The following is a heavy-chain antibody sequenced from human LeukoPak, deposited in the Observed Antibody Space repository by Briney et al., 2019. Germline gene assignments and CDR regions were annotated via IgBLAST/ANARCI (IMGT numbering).Heavy chain of an antibody. CDR2: IVVGGGNT. V-gene: IGHV1-58*01. J-gene: IGHJ6*02. D-gene: IGHD1-1*01. CDR1: GFTFTSSA. CDR3: AAADSNDGRRKYYYYGVDV. Sequence: SVKVSCTASGFTFTSSAVQWVRQARGQRLEWIGWIVVGGGNTNYAQKFQERVTITTDMSTSTAYMELTSLRSEDTAVYYCAAADSNDGRRKYYYYGVDVWGQGTTVTVSS.